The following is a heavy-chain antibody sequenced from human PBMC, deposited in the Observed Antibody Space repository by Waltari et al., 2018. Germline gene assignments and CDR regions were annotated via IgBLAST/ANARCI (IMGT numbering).Heavy chain of an antibody. CDR1: GGSFSGYS. Sequence: QVQLQQWGAGLLKPSETLSLTCAVYGGSFSGYSWSWIRQPPGKGREWIGEINHSGSTNYNPSLKSRVTISVDTSKNQFSLKLSSVTAADTAVYYCARAGTYCSGGSCYSTGWFDPWGQGTLVTVSS. CDR2: INHSGST. D-gene: IGHD2-15*01. J-gene: IGHJ5*02. CDR3: ARAGTYCSGGSCYSTGWFDP. V-gene: IGHV4-34*01.